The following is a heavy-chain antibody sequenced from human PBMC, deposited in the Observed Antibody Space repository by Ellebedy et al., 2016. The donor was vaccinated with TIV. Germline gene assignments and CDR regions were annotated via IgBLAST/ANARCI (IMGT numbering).Heavy chain of an antibody. Sequence: GGSLRLSXAASGITFSSYAMSWVRQAPGKGLEWVSAISESGVSTYYADSVKGRFTISRDNSKNTLYLQMNSLRAEDTAVYYCAKGLFPDYYDISGDAFDIWGQGTMVTVSS. V-gene: IGHV3-23*01. J-gene: IGHJ3*02. CDR1: GITFSSYA. D-gene: IGHD3-22*01. CDR2: ISESGVST. CDR3: AKGLFPDYYDISGDAFDI.